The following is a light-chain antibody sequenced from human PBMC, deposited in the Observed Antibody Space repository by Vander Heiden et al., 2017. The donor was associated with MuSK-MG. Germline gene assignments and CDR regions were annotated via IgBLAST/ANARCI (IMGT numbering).Light chain of an antibody. CDR1: ALPHQY. CDR2: KGN. Sequence: SYELTQPPSVSVSPGQTARITCSGDALPHQYAYWYQRKPGQPPVLFIYKGNERPSGIPERFSGSSSGTTVTLTISGVQAEDEADYYCQSADSSAFVVFGGGTKLTVL. J-gene: IGLJ2*01. V-gene: IGLV3-25*03. CDR3: QSADSSAFVV.